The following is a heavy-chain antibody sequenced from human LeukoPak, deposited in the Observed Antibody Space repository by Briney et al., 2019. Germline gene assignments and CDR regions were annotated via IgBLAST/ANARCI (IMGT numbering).Heavy chain of an antibody. V-gene: IGHV1-2*02. Sequence: GASVKVSCKASGYTFTSYDINWVQQATGQGLEWMGWINPNSGGTNYAQKFQGRVTMTRDTSISTAYMELNRLRSDDTAVYYCARAHYYDSPDYWGQGTLVTVSS. J-gene: IGHJ4*02. CDR2: INPNSGGT. D-gene: IGHD3-22*01. CDR1: GYTFTSYD. CDR3: ARAHYYDSPDY.